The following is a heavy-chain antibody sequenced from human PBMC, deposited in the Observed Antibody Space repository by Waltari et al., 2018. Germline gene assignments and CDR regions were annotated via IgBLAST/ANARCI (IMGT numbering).Heavy chain of an antibody. Sequence: QVQLQQWGAGLLKPSETLSLTCAVYGGSFSGYYWSWIRQPPGKGLAWIGEINHSGSTNYNPPLQSRVTISVDTSKNQFSLKLSSVTAADTAVYYCAGDYGDYDWFDPWGQGTLVTVSS. V-gene: IGHV4-34*01. CDR3: AGDYGDYDWFDP. D-gene: IGHD4-17*01. CDR1: GGSFSGYY. J-gene: IGHJ5*02. CDR2: INHSGST.